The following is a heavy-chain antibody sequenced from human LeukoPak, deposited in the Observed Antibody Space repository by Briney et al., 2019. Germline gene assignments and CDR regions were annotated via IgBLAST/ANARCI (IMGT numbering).Heavy chain of an antibody. CDR1: GFSFSSYA. Sequence: SGGSLRLSCAASGFSFSSYAMHWVRQAPGKGLEYVSAIDSNGNNTYYANSVKGRFTISRDKSKNTLYLQMGSLRAEDMAVYYCARVGPRGAFDIWGQGTMVTVSS. CDR2: IDSNGNNT. J-gene: IGHJ3*02. CDR3: ARVGPRGAFDI. V-gene: IGHV3-64*01.